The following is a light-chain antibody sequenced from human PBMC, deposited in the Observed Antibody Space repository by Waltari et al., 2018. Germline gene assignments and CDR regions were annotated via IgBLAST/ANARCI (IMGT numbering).Light chain of an antibody. CDR3: QQYAKYPLT. Sequence: DVQMTQSPSPLSASGGHGVTTTCRASQGIRNYLAWFQQKPGQAPKSLIYAASTLQSGVPSKFSGSGSGTDFSLIITSLQPEDFATYYCQQYAKYPLTFGGGTRVEIK. J-gene: IGKJ4*01. V-gene: IGKV1-16*02. CDR2: AAS. CDR1: QGIRNY.